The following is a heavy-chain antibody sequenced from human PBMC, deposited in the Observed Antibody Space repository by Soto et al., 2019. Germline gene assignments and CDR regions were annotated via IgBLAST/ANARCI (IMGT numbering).Heavy chain of an antibody. J-gene: IGHJ4*02. Sequence: SETLSLTCDVLGGSFSGYYWSWIRQPPGKGLEWIGEINHSGTTNYNPSLKSRVTISVDTSKNQVSLRVSSVTAADTGIYYCANNLGYCSGGSCSNYWGQGTLVTVSS. CDR1: GGSFSGYY. CDR3: ANNLGYCSGGSCSNY. CDR2: INHSGTT. D-gene: IGHD2-15*01. V-gene: IGHV4-34*01.